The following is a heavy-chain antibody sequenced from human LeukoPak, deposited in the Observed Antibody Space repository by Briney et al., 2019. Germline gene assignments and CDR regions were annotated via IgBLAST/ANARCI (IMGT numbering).Heavy chain of an antibody. V-gene: IGHV3-15*01. CDR1: GFSFTNTW. CDR3: ATEGGSGSYYGDDAFDM. CDR2: VKSKADDGRT. Sequence: GGSLRLSCEASGFSFTNTWMSWVRQAPGKGRVWVGRVKSKADDGRTDYAAPVQGRFTISRDDSKNTLSLQMNSLKTEDTAVYYCATEGGSGSYYGDDAFDMWGQGTMVTVSS. D-gene: IGHD3-10*01. J-gene: IGHJ3*02.